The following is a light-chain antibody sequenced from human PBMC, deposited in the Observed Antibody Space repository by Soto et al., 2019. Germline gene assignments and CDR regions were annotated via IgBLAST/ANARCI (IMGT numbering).Light chain of an antibody. Sequence: VLTMSPGAVSLSPEERATLSCRASQSISSSYFAWYQQKPGQAPRLLVYGVSSRATDVPDRFSGSGSGTDFTLTISRLEPEDFAVYYCEQDTVSRTFGQGTKVDIK. V-gene: IGKV3-20*01. CDR3: EQDTVSRT. CDR2: GVS. J-gene: IGKJ1*01. CDR1: QSISSSY.